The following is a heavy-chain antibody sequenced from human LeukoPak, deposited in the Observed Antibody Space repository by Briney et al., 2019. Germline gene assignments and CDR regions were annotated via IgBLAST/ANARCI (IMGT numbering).Heavy chain of an antibody. Sequence: GGSLRLSCAASGFTFSSYGMHWVRQAPGKGLEWVAVISYDGSNKYYADSVKGRFTISRDNFKNTLYLQMNSLRAEDTAVCYCAKAAHGYSSSWYVSPFDYWGQGTLVTVSS. CDR2: ISYDGSNK. V-gene: IGHV3-30*18. CDR1: GFTFSSYG. J-gene: IGHJ4*02. D-gene: IGHD6-13*01. CDR3: AKAAHGYSSSWYVSPFDY.